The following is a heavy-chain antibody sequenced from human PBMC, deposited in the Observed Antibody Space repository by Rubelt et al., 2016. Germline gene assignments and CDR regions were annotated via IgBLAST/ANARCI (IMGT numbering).Heavy chain of an antibody. CDR2: ISGSGCSK. CDR3: AKEGEGANYFFQH. V-gene: IGHV3-23*01. Sequence: EVQLLESGGGLVQPGGSLRLSCAASGFTFSSYWISWVRQAPGKGLEWVSAISGSGCSKYYADSVKGRFTISRENSKNILDLQMDSLRVEDTAKYYWAKEGEGANYFFQHWGQGTLLLVSS. D-gene: IGHD1-26*01. J-gene: IGHJ4*02. CDR1: GFTFSSYW.